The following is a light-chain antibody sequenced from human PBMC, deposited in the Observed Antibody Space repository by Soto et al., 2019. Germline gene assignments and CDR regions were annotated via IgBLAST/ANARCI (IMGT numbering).Light chain of an antibody. Sequence: QSVLTQSPSASASLGASVKFTCTLSSGHSSYAIAWHRQQPEKGPRFLMRLNNDGSHTKGDGIPDRFSGSSSGAERYLTISSLQSEDEADYYCQTWGTGIQVFGGGTKLTVL. CDR2: LNNDGSH. CDR3: QTWGTGIQV. V-gene: IGLV4-69*01. J-gene: IGLJ3*02. CDR1: SGHSSYA.